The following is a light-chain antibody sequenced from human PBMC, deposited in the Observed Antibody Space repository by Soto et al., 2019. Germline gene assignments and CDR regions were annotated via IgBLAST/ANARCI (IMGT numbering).Light chain of an antibody. V-gene: IGKV3-20*01. CDR1: PSVLSRSNNENY. CDR2: GAS. J-gene: IGKJ4*01. Sequence: VLTPAPNSLSVSLRQRATINCKSSPSVLSRSNNENYLSWYQQKPGQAPRLLIYGASSRATGIPARFSGSGSGTDFTLTISSLEPEDFAVYYCQQYGSSPHTFGGGTKVDIK. CDR3: QQYGSSPHT.